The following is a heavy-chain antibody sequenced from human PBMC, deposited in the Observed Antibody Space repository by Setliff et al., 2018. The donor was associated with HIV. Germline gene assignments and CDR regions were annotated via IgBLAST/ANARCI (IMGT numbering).Heavy chain of an antibody. Sequence: GASVKVSCKASGYTFTGYHMHWVRQAPGQGLEWMGWINPHSGGTKYAQKFQGRVTMTRDTSISAAYMELSRLRSDDTAVYYCARVDCSSTRCYAFDTWGQGTMVTVSS. D-gene: IGHD2-2*01. CDR3: ARVDCSSTRCYAFDT. CDR1: GYTFTGYH. J-gene: IGHJ3*02. V-gene: IGHV1-2*02. CDR2: INPHSGGT.